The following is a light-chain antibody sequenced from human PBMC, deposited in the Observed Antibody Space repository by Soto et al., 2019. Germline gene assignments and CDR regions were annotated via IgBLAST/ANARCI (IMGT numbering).Light chain of an antibody. CDR2: EVN. CDR1: SSDVGSYDL. CDR3: CSFVRTNGLL. V-gene: IGLV2-23*02. J-gene: IGLJ2*01. Sequence: QSALTQPASVSGSPGQSITISCTGTSSDVGSYDLVSWYQHHSGKAPKIIIYEVNKRPSVISDRFSGSKSGNTASLTISGLQAEDEADYFCCSFVRTNGLLFGGGTKLTVL.